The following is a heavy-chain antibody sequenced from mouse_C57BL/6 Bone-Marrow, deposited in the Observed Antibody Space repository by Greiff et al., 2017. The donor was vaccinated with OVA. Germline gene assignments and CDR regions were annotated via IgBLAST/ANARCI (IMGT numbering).Heavy chain of an antibody. V-gene: IGHV1-19*01. Sequence: VQLQQSGPVLVKPGASVKMSCKASGYTFTDYYMNWVKQSPGKSLEWIGVINPYNGGTSYNQKFTGKATLTVDKSSSTAYMVLNSLTSEDSAVYYCASGSNYFYSMDYWGQGTSVTVSS. J-gene: IGHJ4*01. D-gene: IGHD2-5*01. CDR2: INPYNGGT. CDR3: ASGSNYFYSMDY. CDR1: GYTFTDYY.